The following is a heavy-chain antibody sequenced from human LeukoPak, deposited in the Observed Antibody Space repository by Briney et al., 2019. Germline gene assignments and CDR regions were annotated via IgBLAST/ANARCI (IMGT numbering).Heavy chain of an antibody. CDR3: ARGSRYDYVWGSYRSWFDY. D-gene: IGHD3-16*02. J-gene: IGHJ4*02. Sequence: EASVKVSCKASGYTFTSYYMHWVRQAPGQGLEWMGTINPSGGSTSYAQKFQGRVTMTRDMSTSTVYTELSSLRSEDTAVYYCARGSRYDYVWGSYRSWFDYWGQGTLVTVSS. CDR1: GYTFTSYY. CDR2: INPSGGST. V-gene: IGHV1-46*01.